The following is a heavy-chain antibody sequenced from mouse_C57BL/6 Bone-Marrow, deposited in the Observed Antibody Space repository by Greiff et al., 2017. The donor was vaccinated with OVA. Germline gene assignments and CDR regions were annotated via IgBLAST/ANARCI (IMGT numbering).Heavy chain of an antibody. CDR2: IRNKANNHAT. J-gene: IGHJ1*03. D-gene: IGHD1-1*01. V-gene: IGHV6-6*01. Sequence: EVQLVESGGGLVQPGGSMKLSCAASGFTFSDAWMDWVRQSPEKGLEWVAEIRNKANNHATYYAESVKGRLTISRDDSKSSVYLQMNSLRAEDTGIYYCTLITTVVATPYWYFDVWGTGTTVTVSS. CDR1: GFTFSDAW. CDR3: TLITTVVATPYWYFDV.